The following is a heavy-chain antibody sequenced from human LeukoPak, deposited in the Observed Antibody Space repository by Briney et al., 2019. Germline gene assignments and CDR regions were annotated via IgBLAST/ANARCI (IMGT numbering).Heavy chain of an antibody. V-gene: IGHV3-9*01. D-gene: IGHD3-3*01. CDR2: ISGNSGSI. CDR1: GFTFDDYA. J-gene: IGHJ3*01. CDR3: AKDRSSWGASDF. Sequence: GGSLRLSCAASGFTFDDYAMHWVRQAPGKGLEWVSGISGNSGSICYADSVKGRFTISTDNAKNTLYLQMNSLRVEDTAVYYCAKDRSSWGASDFWGQGTMVTVSS.